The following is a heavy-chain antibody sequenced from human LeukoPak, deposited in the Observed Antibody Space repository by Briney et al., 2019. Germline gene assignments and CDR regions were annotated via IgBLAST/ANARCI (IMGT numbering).Heavy chain of an antibody. D-gene: IGHD1-26*01. J-gene: IGHJ4*02. Sequence: SETLSLTCTISGGSISSYYWSWIRQPPGKGLERIGYIYYSGSTNYNPSLKSRVTISVDTSKNQLSLKLSSVTVADTAVYYCARTRYSGSYYIDYWGQGTLVTVSS. CDR1: GGSISSYY. V-gene: IGHV4-59*01. CDR3: ARTRYSGSYYIDY. CDR2: IYYSGST.